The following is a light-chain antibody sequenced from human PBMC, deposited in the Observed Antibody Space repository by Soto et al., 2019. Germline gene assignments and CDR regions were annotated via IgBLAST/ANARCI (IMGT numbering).Light chain of an antibody. V-gene: IGKV3-20*01. CDR3: QHYGTSAL. Sequence: EIVLTQSPGTLSLSPGERATLSCRASESVSTSYLAWYQQKPGQAPRLLIYGASGRATGIPDRFIVSASGTDFTLTIGRLEPDDFAEYYCQHYGTSALFGPGTKVDIK. CDR1: ESVSTSY. CDR2: GAS. J-gene: IGKJ3*01.